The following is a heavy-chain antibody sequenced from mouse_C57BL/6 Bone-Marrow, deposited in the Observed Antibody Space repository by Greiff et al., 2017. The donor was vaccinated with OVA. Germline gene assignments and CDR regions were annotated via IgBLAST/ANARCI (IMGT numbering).Heavy chain of an antibody. D-gene: IGHD1-1*01. CDR1: GYTFTNYW. J-gene: IGHJ2*01. CDR3: ARATVVAGFDY. CDR2: IYPGGGYT. Sequence: GAELVRPGTSVKMSCKASGYTFTNYWIGWAKQRPGHGLEWIGDIYPGGGYTNYNEKFKGKATLTADRSSSTAYMQFSSLTSEDSAIYYCARATVVAGFDYWGQGTTLTVSS. V-gene: IGHV1-63*01.